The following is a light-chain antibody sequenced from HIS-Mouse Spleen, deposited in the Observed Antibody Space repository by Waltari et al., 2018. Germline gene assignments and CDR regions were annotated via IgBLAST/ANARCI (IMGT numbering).Light chain of an antibody. CDR1: SGHSSSA. CDR3: QTWGTGIHWV. Sequence: QLVLTQSPSASASLGASVKLTCTLSSGHSSSAIAWHQQQPEKGPRYLMKLNSDGSHSKGDGIPDRFSGSSSGAERYLTISSLQSEDEADYYCQTWGTGIHWVFGGGTKLTVL. CDR2: LNSDGSH. J-gene: IGLJ3*02. V-gene: IGLV4-69*01.